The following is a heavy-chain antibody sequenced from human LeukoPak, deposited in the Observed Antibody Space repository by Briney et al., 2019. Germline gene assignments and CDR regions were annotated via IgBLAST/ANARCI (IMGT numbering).Heavy chain of an antibody. V-gene: IGHV1-2*04. J-gene: IGHJ4*02. CDR1: GYTFTGYY. Sequence: GASVKVSCKASGYTFTGYYMHWVRQAPGQGLEWMGWINPNSGGTNYAQKFQGWVTMTRVTSISTAYMELSRLRSDDTAVYYCTRGDGESLHFDYWGQGTLVTVSS. CDR2: INPNSGGT. D-gene: IGHD3-10*01. CDR3: TRGDGESLHFDY.